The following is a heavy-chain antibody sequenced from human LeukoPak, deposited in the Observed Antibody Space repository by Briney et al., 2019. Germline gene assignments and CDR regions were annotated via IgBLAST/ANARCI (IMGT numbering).Heavy chain of an antibody. CDR3: ARHQTGVSYYYGIDV. J-gene: IGHJ6*04. V-gene: IGHV5-10-1*01. CDR2: IDPSDSYT. Sequence: GESLKISCKGSGYSFTSYWISWVRQMPGKGLEWMGRIDPSDSYTDYSPSFQGHVTISADKSISTAYLQWSSLKASDTAMYYCARHQTGVSYYYGIDVWGKGTTVTVSS. D-gene: IGHD2-8*01. CDR1: GYSFTSYW.